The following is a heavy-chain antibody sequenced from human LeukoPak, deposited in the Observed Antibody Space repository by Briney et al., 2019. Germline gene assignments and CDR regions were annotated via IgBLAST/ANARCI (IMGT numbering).Heavy chain of an antibody. CDR3: AREVSARDGSLGRPFDY. V-gene: IGHV4-4*07. CDR1: GGSTTDYF. CDR2: IYSSGST. D-gene: IGHD5-24*01. J-gene: IGHJ4*02. Sequence: SETLSLTCTVSGGSTTDYFWSWIRQPAGKGLEWIGRIYSSGSTNYNASHKSRVTMSVGTSKNQFSLKLSSVTAADTAVYYCAREVSARDGSLGRPFDYWGQGTLVTVSS.